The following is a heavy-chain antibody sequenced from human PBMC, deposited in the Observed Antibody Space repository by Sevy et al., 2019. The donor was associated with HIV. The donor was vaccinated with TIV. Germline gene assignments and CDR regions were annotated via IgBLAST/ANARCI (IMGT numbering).Heavy chain of an antibody. J-gene: IGHJ6*02. CDR1: GGTFSSYA. D-gene: IGHD2-15*01. CDR2: IIPIFGTA. V-gene: IGHV1-69*13. CDR3: ARSPVKELLYYYYYGMDV. Sequence: ASVKVSCKASGGTFSSYAISWVRQAPGQGLEWMGGIIPIFGTANYAQTFQGRVTITADESTSTAYMELSSLRSEDTAVYYCARSPVKELLYYYYYGMDVWGQGTTVTVSS.